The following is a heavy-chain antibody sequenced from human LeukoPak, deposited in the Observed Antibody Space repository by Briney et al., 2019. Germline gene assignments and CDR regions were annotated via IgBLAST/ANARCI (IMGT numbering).Heavy chain of an antibody. CDR1: GFTFSSYA. D-gene: IGHD3-9*01. CDR3: VKDPADVLRYFDWSYYFDY. Sequence: LAGGSLRLSCAASGFTFSSYAMSWVRQAPGKGLEWVSAISGSGGSTYYADSVKGRFTISRDNSKNTLYLQMNSLRAEDTAVYYCVKDPADVLRYFDWSYYFDYWGQGTLVTVSS. J-gene: IGHJ4*02. V-gene: IGHV3-23*01. CDR2: ISGSGGST.